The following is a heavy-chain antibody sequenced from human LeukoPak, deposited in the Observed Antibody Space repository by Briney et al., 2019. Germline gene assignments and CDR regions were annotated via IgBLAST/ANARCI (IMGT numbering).Heavy chain of an antibody. CDR3: ARAEYYYDSSGRIDYYYYYMDV. D-gene: IGHD3-22*01. CDR2: IYYSGST. CDR1: GGSISSYY. Sequence: SETLSLTCTVSGGSISSYYWSWIRQPPGKGLEWIGYIYYSGSTNYNPSLKSRVTISVDTPKNQFSLKLSSVTAADTAVYYCARAEYYYDSSGRIDYYYYYMDVWGKGTTVTVSS. V-gene: IGHV4-59*01. J-gene: IGHJ6*03.